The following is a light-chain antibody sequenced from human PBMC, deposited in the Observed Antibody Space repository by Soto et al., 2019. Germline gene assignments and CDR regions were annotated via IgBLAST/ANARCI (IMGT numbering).Light chain of an antibody. CDR3: QQYGNSPWT. Sequence: EIVLTQYPSTLSLSPGEGVTLSCRASQSVSSSYLAWYQQIPGRAPRLLIYGASTRATGIPDKFTGSGSGTDFTLTINRLEPEDFAVYYCQQYGNSPWTFGQGTKVEVK. V-gene: IGKV3-20*01. CDR2: GAS. CDR1: QSVSSSY. J-gene: IGKJ1*01.